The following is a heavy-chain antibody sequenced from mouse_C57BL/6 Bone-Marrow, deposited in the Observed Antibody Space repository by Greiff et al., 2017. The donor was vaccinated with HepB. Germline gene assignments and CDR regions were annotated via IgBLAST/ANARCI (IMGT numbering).Heavy chain of an antibody. CDR2: IRSKSNNYAT. CDR1: GFSFNTYA. V-gene: IGHV10-1*01. Sequence: EVMLVESGGGLVQPKGSLKLSCAASGFSFNTYAMNWVRQAPGKGLEWVARIRSKSNNYATYYADSVKDRFTISRDDSESMLYLQMNNLKTEDTAMYYCGPMDRWFAYWGQGTLVTVSA. CDR3: GPMDRWFAY. J-gene: IGHJ3*01.